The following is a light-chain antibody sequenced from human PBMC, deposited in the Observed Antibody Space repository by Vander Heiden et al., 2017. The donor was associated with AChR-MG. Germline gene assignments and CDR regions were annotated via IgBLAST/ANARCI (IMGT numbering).Light chain of an antibody. CDR3: QQYGSSLFT. Sequence: DIVLTQSPGTLSLSPGERATLSCRASQSVSSSYLAWYQQKPGQAPRLLIYGASSRATGIPDRFSGSGSGTDFTVTISRLEPEDFAVYYCQQYGSSLFTFGPGTKVDIK. CDR2: GAS. V-gene: IGKV3-20*01. J-gene: IGKJ3*01. CDR1: QSVSSSY.